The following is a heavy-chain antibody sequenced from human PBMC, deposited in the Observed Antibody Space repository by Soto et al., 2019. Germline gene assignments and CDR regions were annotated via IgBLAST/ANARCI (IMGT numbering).Heavy chain of an antibody. J-gene: IGHJ6*02. D-gene: IGHD3-3*01. V-gene: IGHV3-23*01. CDR1: GFTFSSYA. CDR2: ISGSGGST. CDR3: AKDAFGVVMVLEYYYYGMDV. Sequence: GGSLRLSCAASGFTFSSYAMSWVRQAPGKGLEWVSAISGSGGSTYYADSVKGRFTISRDNSKNTLYLQMNSLRAEDTAVYYCAKDAFGVVMVLEYYYYGMDVWGQGTTVTVSS.